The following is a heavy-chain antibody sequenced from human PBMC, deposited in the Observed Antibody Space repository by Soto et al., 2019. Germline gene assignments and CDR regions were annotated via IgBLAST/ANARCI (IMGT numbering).Heavy chain of an antibody. CDR1: GGTFNFYT. V-gene: IGHV1-69*02. D-gene: IGHD3-10*01. J-gene: IGHJ4*02. Sequence: QVQLVQSGAEVKKPGSSVRLSCTASGGTFNFYTINWVRQAPGQRLEWVGRVNPIVGMSSSASKFQDRVTMTADKSTSTAYLDLTGLKSEDTAVYYCATSSGSGSTPFDYWGQGTLVTVSS. CDR3: ATSSGSGSTPFDY. CDR2: VNPIVGMS.